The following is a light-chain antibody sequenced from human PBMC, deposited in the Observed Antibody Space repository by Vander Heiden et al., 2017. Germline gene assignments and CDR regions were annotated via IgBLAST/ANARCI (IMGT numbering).Light chain of an antibody. CDR1: QSVGSN. CDR3: RQYNDWPRA. V-gene: IGKV3-15*01. J-gene: IGKJ1*01. CDR2: DIS. Sequence: ETVMTQSPATLSVSPGERATLSCRASQSVGSNLACFQQKPGQAPSLLIYDISTRATGVPARFSGSGSATAFTLTISGLQSEDFALYYCRQYNDWPRAFGQGTKVEMK.